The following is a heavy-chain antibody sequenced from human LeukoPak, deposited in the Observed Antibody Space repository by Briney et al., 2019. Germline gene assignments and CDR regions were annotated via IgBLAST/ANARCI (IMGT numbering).Heavy chain of an antibody. D-gene: IGHD1-26*01. CDR1: GYSFTIYW. CDR3: ARRRGRYSGDAFDI. Sequence: GESLKISCKASGYSFTIYWIGWVRQMPGKGLEWMSIIYPGDSGTRYSPSFQGQVTISADKSITTAYLQWSSLKASDTAMYYCARRRGRYSGDAFDIWGQGTMVTVSS. J-gene: IGHJ3*02. CDR2: IYPGDSGT. V-gene: IGHV5-51*01.